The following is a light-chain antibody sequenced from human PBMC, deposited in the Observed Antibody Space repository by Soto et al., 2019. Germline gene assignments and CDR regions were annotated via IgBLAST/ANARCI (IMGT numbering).Light chain of an antibody. CDR2: AAS. J-gene: IGKJ1*01. CDR1: QGISSY. V-gene: IGKV1-27*01. CDR3: QNHFRAPAT. Sequence: IQMTQSPSSLSASVGDKVTITCRASQGISSYLAWYQQKPGKVPKVLIYAASTLHSGVTSRFSGSGSGTEFTLTISNVQPANIPTQYCQNHFRAPATFGHGINVDI.